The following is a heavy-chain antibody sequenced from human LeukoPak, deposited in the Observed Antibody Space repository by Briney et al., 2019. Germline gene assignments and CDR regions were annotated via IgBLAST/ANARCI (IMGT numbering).Heavy chain of an antibody. CDR2: IYYSGST. D-gene: IGHD6-13*01. Sequence: SETLSHTCTVSGGSISSSSYYWGWIRQPPGKRLEWIGSIYYSGSTYYNPSLKSRVTISVDTSKNQFSLKLSSVTAADTAVYYCARTRAAAGTVDHWGQGTLVTVSS. J-gene: IGHJ4*02. V-gene: IGHV4-39*01. CDR1: GGSISSSSYY. CDR3: ARTRAAAGTVDH.